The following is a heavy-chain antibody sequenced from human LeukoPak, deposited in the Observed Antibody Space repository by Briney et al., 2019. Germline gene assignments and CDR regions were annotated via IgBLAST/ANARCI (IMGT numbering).Heavy chain of an antibody. CDR3: ARDGGSITGTTGLFDY. V-gene: IGHV3-21*01. CDR2: ISSSSSYI. Sequence: PGGSLRLSCAASGFIVSSYSMNWVRQAPGKGLEWVSSISSSSSYIYYADSLKGRFTISRDNAKNSLYLQMNSLRAEDTAVYYCARDGGSITGTTGLFDYWGQGTLVTVSS. J-gene: IGHJ4*02. CDR1: GFIVSSYS. D-gene: IGHD1-7*01.